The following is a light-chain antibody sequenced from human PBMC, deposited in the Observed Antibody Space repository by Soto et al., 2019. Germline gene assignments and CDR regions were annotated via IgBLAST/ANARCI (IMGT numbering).Light chain of an antibody. J-gene: IGKJ1*01. CDR1: QSVSSSY. CDR3: QQYGSSPRT. CDR2: GAS. V-gene: IGKV3-20*01. Sequence: EIVLTQSPGTLSLSPGERATLSCRASQSVSSSYLAWYQQKPGQAPRLLIYGASSRATGIPDRFSGSGSETDFTLTISRLEPEDFAVYYCQQYGSSPRTFGQGTKVDI.